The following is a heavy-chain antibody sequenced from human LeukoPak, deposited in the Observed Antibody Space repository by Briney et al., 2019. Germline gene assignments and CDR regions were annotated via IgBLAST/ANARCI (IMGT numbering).Heavy chain of an antibody. V-gene: IGHV1-8*03. Sequence: GASVKVSCKASGYTFTSYDINWVRQATGQGLEWIGWMNPNSGNTGYAQKFQGRVTITRNTSISTAYMELSSLRSEDTAVYYCARDLPYCSSTRCYTLFGCWGQGTLVTVAS. CDR2: MNPNSGNT. J-gene: IGHJ4*02. CDR3: ARDLPYCSSTRCYTLFGC. CDR1: GYTFTSYD. D-gene: IGHD2-2*02.